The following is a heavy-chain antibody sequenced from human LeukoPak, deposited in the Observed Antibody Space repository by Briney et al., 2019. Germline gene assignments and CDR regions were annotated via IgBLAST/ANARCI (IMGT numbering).Heavy chain of an antibody. CDR1: GFTVSSSF. D-gene: IGHD4-11*01. CDR3: VRDGVDYSFEY. J-gene: IGHJ4*02. V-gene: IGHV3-53*01. CDR2: IYSGGST. Sequence: PGGSLRLPCAASGFTVSSSFMSWVRQAPGKGLEWVSVIYSGGSTCYADSVKGRFTISRDNSKNTLYLQMNSLRADDTAVYYCVRDGVDYSFEYWGQGTLVTVSS.